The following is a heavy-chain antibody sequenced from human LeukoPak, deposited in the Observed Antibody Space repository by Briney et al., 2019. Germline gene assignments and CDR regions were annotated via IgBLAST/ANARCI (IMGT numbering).Heavy chain of an antibody. CDR3: ARDRGSYRNRDFDY. D-gene: IGHD1-26*01. J-gene: IGHJ4*02. CDR2: IRSRGSTI. Sequence: PGESLTLSCSPSGFTFSSYEMNGVRQPPGKGLEWVSYIRSRGSTIYYADSVKGRFTISRDNAKNSLYLQMHSLRAEDTAVYYCARDRGSYRNRDFDYWGQGTLVTVSS. CDR1: GFTFSSYE. V-gene: IGHV3-48*03.